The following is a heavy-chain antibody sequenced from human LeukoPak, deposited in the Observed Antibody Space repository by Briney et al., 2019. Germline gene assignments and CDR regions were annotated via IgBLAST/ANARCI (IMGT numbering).Heavy chain of an antibody. CDR2: IYPGDSDT. D-gene: IGHD3-10*01. Sequence: EESLKISCKGSGYSFTSYWIGWVRQMPGKGLEWMGIIYPGDSDTRYSPSFQGQVTISADKSISTAYLQWSSLKASDTAMYYCARRVTMVRGVYYFDYWGQGTLVTVSS. J-gene: IGHJ4*02. V-gene: IGHV5-51*01. CDR3: ARRVTMVRGVYYFDY. CDR1: GYSFTSYW.